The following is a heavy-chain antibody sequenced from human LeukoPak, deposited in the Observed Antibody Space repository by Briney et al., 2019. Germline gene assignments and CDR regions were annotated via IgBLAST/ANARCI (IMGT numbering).Heavy chain of an antibody. V-gene: IGHV1-18*01. Sequence: ASVKVSCKASGYTITSYDISWVRQAPGQGLEWMGWISAYNGNTNYAQKVQGRVTMTTDTSTSTAYLELSSLRSEGTAVYYCASWAAAGTHDAFDIWGQGTMVTVSS. J-gene: IGHJ3*02. CDR1: GYTITSYD. CDR2: ISAYNGNT. CDR3: ASWAAAGTHDAFDI. D-gene: IGHD6-13*01.